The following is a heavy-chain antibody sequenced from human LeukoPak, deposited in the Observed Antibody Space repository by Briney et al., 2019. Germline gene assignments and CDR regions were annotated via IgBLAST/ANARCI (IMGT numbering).Heavy chain of an antibody. J-gene: IGHJ3*02. D-gene: IGHD3-16*01. CDR2: INHSGST. CDR3: ARRSPRGGLDAFDI. V-gene: IGHV4-34*01. CDR1: GGSFSGYY. Sequence: PSETLSLTCAVYGGSFSGYYWSWIRQPPGKGLEWIGEINHSGSTNYNPSLKSRVTISVDTSRNQFSLKLSSVTAADTAVYYCARRSPRGGLDAFDIWGQGTMVTVSS.